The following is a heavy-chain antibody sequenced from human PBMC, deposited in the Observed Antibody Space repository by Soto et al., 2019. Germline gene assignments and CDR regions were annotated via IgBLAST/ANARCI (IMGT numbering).Heavy chain of an antibody. CDR2: VYYSGST. J-gene: IGHJ6*03. Sequence: SETLSLTCAVSGQSISNSNWWGWIRQPPGKRLEWIGCVYYSGSTYYNPSLKSRVTISVDTSKNQFSLKLSSVTAADTAVFYCARGNDFWSGPYLGYYYYYMDVWGKGTTVTVSS. D-gene: IGHD3-3*01. CDR1: GQSISNSNW. CDR3: ARGNDFWSGPYLGYYYYYMDV. V-gene: IGHV4-28*03.